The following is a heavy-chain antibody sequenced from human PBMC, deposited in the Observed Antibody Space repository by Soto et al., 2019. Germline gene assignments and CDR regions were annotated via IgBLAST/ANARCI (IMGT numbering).Heavy chain of an antibody. CDR1: GGSFSGYY. V-gene: IGHV4-34*01. CDR2: INHSGST. CDR3: ARWQQWQENWFDP. J-gene: IGHJ5*02. D-gene: IGHD6-19*01. Sequence: ASETLSLTCAVYGGSFSGYYWSWIRQPPGKGLEWIGEINHSGSTNYNPSLKSRVTISVDTSKNQFSLKLSSVTAADTAVYYCARWQQWQENWFDPWGQGTLVTVSS.